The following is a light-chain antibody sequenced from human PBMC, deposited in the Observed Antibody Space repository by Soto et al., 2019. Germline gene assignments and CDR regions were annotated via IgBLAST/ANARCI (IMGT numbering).Light chain of an antibody. V-gene: IGLV2-14*01. CDR2: EVS. CDR1: SSDIGNYDF. Sequence: QSALTQPASVSGSPGQSITISCTGTSSDIGNYDFVSWYQQVPGTAPKAMIYEVSSRPSGVSNRFSGSKSGNTASLTISGLQAEDEADYYCSSYATNRDVLFGGGTKLTVL. CDR3: SSYATNRDVL. J-gene: IGLJ2*01.